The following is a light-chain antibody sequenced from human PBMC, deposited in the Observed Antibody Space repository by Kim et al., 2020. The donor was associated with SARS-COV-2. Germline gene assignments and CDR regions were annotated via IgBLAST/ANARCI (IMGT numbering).Light chain of an antibody. Sequence: ASVGDSVTITCRASQDIANSLAWYQQKPGKVPKVLIYAASTLQSGVPSRFSGSGSGTEFTLTIGSLQTEDVATYYCQKYNSAPWTFGPGTKVDIK. CDR1: QDIANS. J-gene: IGKJ1*01. CDR3: QKYNSAPWT. CDR2: AAS. V-gene: IGKV1-27*01.